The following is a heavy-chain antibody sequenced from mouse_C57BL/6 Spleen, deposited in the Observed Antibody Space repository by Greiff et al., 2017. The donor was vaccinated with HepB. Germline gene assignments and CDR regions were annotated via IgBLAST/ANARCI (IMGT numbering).Heavy chain of an antibody. CDR1: GYTFTSYW. J-gene: IGHJ2*01. D-gene: IGHD3-3*01. CDR2: IHPNSGST. V-gene: IGHV1-64*01. CDR3: ARREGPLYYFDY. Sequence: QVQLKQPGAELVKPGASVKLSCKASGYTFTSYWMHWVKQRPGQGLEWIGMIHPNSGSTNYNEKFKSKATLTVDKSSSTAYMQLSSLTSEDSAVYYCARREGPLYYFDYWGQGTTLTVSS.